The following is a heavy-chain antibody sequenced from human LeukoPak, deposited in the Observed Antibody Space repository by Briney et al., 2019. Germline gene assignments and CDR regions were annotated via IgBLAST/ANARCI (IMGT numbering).Heavy chain of an antibody. CDR2: INHSGSA. J-gene: IGHJ4*02. Sequence: SETLSLTCAVYGGSFSGYYWSWIRQPPGKGLEWIGEINHSGSANYNPSLKSRVTISVDTSKNQFSLKLSSVTAADTAVYYCAIRTLIAVAGGGYDYWGQGTLVTVSS. CDR1: GGSFSGYY. V-gene: IGHV4-34*01. D-gene: IGHD6-19*01. CDR3: AIRTLIAVAGGGYDY.